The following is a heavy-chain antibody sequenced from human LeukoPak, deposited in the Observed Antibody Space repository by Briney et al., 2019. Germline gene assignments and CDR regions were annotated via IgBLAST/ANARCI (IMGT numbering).Heavy chain of an antibody. CDR3: ARNHDCSVLNY. CDR2: INPNSGGT. Sequence: ASVKVSCTASGYTFTGYYMHWVRQAPGQGLEWMGWINPNSGGTNYAQKFQGRVTMTRDTSVSTAYMELRRLRSDDTAVYYCARNHDCSVLNYWGQGTLVTVSS. V-gene: IGHV1-2*02. D-gene: IGHD3-22*01. CDR1: GYTFTGYY. J-gene: IGHJ4*02.